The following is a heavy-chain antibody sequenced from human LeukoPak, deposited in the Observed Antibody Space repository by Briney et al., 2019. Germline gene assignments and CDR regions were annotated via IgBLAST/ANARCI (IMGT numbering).Heavy chain of an antibody. D-gene: IGHD4-23*01. J-gene: IGHJ5*02. CDR3: ARDYGGSSGWFDP. Sequence: ASVKVSCKASGYTFTSYDINWVRQATGQGLEWMGWMSPNSDNTGYVQKFQGRVTFTRDTSISTAYMELRSLTSEDTAVYYCARDYGGSSGWFDPWGQGTLVTVSS. CDR1: GYTFTSYD. CDR2: MSPNSDNT. V-gene: IGHV1-8*01.